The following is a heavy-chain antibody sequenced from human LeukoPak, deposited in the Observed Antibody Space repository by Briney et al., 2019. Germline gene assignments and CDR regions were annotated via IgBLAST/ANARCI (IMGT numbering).Heavy chain of an antibody. J-gene: IGHJ5*02. CDR1: GYTFTSYG. V-gene: IGHV1-18*01. CDR3: ARDLSYGQGWFDP. Sequence: ASVKVSCKASGYTFTSYGISWVRQAPGQGLEWMGWISAYNGNTNYAQKLQGRVTMTTDTSASTAYMELSSLRSEDTAVYYCARDLSYGQGWFDPWGQGTLVTVSS. CDR2: ISAYNGNT. D-gene: IGHD2-8*01.